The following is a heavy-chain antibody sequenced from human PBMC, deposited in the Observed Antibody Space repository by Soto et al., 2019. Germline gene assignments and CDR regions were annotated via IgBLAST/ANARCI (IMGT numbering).Heavy chain of an antibody. CDR3: AICGFDYAY. CDR1: GLTFSSSY. D-gene: IGHD2-2*01. CDR2: IRYSGVCM. Sequence: GQLLQSGGGLVKPGGYLTLSCAASGLTFSSSYMSWIRQAPGKGLGWVSYIRYSGVCMYYAYSVKGRFTISRDNANNSLYLQKNSLRDQDTAVYDWAICGFDYAYWGQGTLVSVST. J-gene: IGHJ4*02. V-gene: IGHV3-11*01.